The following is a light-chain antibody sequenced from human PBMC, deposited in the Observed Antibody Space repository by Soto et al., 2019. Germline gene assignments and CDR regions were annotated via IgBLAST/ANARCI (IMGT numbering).Light chain of an antibody. Sequence: EVMMTHSPDTLSVSPCETATLSSSASQSVSSKLAWYQQRPGQAPRLLIYSASTRATGIPARFSGSGSGTEFTLTISSLQSEDFAVYYCQQYNSWPPITFGQGTRLEIK. CDR3: QQYNSWPPIT. CDR2: SAS. J-gene: IGKJ5*01. CDR1: QSVSSK. V-gene: IGKV3-15*01.